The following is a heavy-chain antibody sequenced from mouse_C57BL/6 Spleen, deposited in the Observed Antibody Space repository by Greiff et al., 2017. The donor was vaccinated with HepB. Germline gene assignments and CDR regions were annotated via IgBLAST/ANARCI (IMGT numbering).Heavy chain of an antibody. V-gene: IGHV2-6-1*01. J-gene: IGHJ4*01. D-gene: IGHD2-4*01. CDR3: ARHPYDDASYYAMDY. Sequence: QVQLKESGPGLVAPSQSLSITCTVSGFSLTSYGVHWVRQPPGKGLEWLVVIWSDGSTTYNSALKSRLSISKDNTKSQVFLKMNSLQTDDTAMYYCARHPYDDASYYAMDYWGQGTSVTVSS. CDR1: GFSLTSYG. CDR2: IWSDGST.